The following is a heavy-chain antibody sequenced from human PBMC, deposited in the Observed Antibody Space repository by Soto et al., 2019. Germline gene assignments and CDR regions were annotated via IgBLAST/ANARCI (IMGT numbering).Heavy chain of an antibody. J-gene: IGHJ4*02. Sequence: LRLSCAIFESTVSRDWMNWVRQAPGKGLEWVAHINQDGSEKYYVDSVKGRFTISRDNAKKSLYLQMNSLRPADTAMYYCSGGGGDAFWGQGTLVTVSS. V-gene: IGHV3-7*04. CDR2: INQDGSEK. D-gene: IGHD3-16*01. CDR1: ESTVSRDW. CDR3: SGGGGDAF.